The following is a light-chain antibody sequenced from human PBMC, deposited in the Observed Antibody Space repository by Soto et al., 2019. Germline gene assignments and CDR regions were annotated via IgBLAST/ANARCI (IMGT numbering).Light chain of an antibody. CDR1: QSISDW. V-gene: IGKV1-5*01. J-gene: IGKJ1*01. Sequence: DIQMTQSPSTLSASVGDRVTITCQASQSISDWLAWYQQKPGRAPKLLIYDASILESGVPSRFGGSGSGTDFALTISSLQPDDFATYYCQQYNSPSKTFGPGTKVDIK. CDR2: DAS. CDR3: QQYNSPSKT.